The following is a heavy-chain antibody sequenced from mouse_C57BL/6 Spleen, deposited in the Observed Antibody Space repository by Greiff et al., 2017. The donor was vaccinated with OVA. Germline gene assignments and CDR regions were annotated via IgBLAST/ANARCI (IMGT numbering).Heavy chain of an antibody. CDR1: GYTFTSYG. Sequence: EVQLMESGGDLVKPGASLKLSCAASGYTFTSYGMSWVRQTPDKRLEWVATINSGGSNTYYPDSVKGRSTFSRDNAKNTLYLQMSSLKSEDTAMYYCARRGGWEYYFDYWGQGTTLTVSS. J-gene: IGHJ2*01. D-gene: IGHD3-3*01. V-gene: IGHV5-6*01. CDR3: ARRGGWEYYFDY. CDR2: INSGGSNT.